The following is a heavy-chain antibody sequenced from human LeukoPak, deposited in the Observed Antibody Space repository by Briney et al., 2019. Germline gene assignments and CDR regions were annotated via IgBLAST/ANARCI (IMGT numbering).Heavy chain of an antibody. Sequence: EASETLSLTCTVSGGSISSSSYYWGWIRQPPGKGLEWIGSIYYSGSTYYNPSLKSRVTISVDTSKNQFSLKLSSVTAADTAVYYCARDQCSSSSCSVYNWFDPWGQGTLVTVSS. CDR1: GGSISSSSYY. CDR3: ARDQCSSSSCSVYNWFDP. CDR2: IYYSGST. V-gene: IGHV4-39*07. D-gene: IGHD6-13*01. J-gene: IGHJ5*02.